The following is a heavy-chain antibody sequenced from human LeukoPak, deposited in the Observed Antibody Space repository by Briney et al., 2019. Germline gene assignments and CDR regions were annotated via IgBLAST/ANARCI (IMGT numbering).Heavy chain of an antibody. CDR1: GYTFTGYY. Sequence: ASVKVSCKASGYTFTGYYMHWVRQAPGQGLEWMGWINPNSGGTNYAQKFQGWVAMTRDTSISTAYMELSRLRSDDTAVYYCARGSMVRGVDDFDYWGQGTLVTVSS. V-gene: IGHV1-2*04. CDR3: ARGSMVRGVDDFDY. D-gene: IGHD3-10*01. J-gene: IGHJ4*02. CDR2: INPNSGGT.